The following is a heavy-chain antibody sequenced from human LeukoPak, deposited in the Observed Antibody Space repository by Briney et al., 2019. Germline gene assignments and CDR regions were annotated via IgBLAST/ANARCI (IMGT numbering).Heavy chain of an antibody. V-gene: IGHV1-18*01. CDR2: ISAYNGNT. CDR1: GYTFTSYG. J-gene: IGHJ4*02. Sequence: ASVKVSCKASGYTFTSYGISWVRQAPGQGLEWMGWISAYNGNTNYAQKLQGRVTMTTDTSTSTAYMELRSLRSDDTAVYYCASGSGSYRVGLYFDYWGQGTLVTVSS. D-gene: IGHD3-10*01. CDR3: ASGSGSYRVGLYFDY.